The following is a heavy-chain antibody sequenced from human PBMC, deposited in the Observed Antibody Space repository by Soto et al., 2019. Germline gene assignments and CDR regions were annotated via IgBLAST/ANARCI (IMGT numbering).Heavy chain of an antibody. J-gene: IGHJ6*02. CDR3: ARSWVTGKGGMDV. Sequence: QVQLVQSGGEVKKPGASVKVSCKASGYTFTSYGFSRVRQAPGQGLEWMGWINGYTGNTHYAQKFQGRVTMTIDTSTSTAYMELWTLISDDTAVYYCARSWVTGKGGMDVWGQGTTVTVSS. CDR1: GYTFTSYG. CDR2: INGYTGNT. V-gene: IGHV1-18*01. D-gene: IGHD3-16*01.